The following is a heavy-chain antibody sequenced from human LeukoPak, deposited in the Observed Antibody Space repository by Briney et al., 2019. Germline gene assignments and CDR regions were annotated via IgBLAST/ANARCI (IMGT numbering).Heavy chain of an antibody. J-gene: IGHJ6*02. CDR1: GFTFSSYA. CDR2: IRQDGSEK. CDR3: AKIDGAYYYYYGMDV. Sequence: SGGSLRLSCAASGFTFSSYAMHWVRQAPGKGLEWVANIRQDGSEKYYVDSVKGRFTISRDNARNSLFLQMNSLRGEDTAVYYCAKIDGAYYYYYGMDVWGQGTTVTVSS. V-gene: IGHV3-7*01. D-gene: IGHD3-16*01.